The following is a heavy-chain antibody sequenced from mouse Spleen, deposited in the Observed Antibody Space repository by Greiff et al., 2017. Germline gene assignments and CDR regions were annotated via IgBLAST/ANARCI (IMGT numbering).Heavy chain of an antibody. CDR2: ISTYYGDA. Sequence: QVQLKQSGAELVRPGVSVKISCKGSGYTFTDYAMHWVKQSHAKSLEWIGVISTYYGDASYNQKFKGKATMTVDKSSSTAYMELARLTSEDSAIYYCAKRGGATKELAYWGQGTLVTVSA. CDR3: AKRGGATKELAY. CDR1: GYTFTDYA. J-gene: IGHJ3*01. V-gene: IGHV1S137*01.